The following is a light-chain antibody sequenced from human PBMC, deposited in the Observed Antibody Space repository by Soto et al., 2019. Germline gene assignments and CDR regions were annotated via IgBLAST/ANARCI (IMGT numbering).Light chain of an antibody. J-gene: IGKJ5*01. CDR2: AAS. CDR1: QGISSY. Sequence: DIQLTQSPSFLSASVGDRVTITCRASQGISSYLVWYQQRPGKAPKLLIYAASTSQGGVPSRFSGSGSGTNFTLTITTLQPEDFATYSFQQLNTSPIPFALGTRLEIK. CDR3: QQLNTSPIP. V-gene: IGKV1-9*01.